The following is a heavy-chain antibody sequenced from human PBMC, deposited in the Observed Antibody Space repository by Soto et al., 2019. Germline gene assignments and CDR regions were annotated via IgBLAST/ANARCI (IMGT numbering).Heavy chain of an antibody. CDR3: ARPRRAGSSWYPRWFAP. J-gene: IGHJ5*02. Sequence: QVQLQQWGAGLLKPSETLSLTCAVYGGSFSGYYWSWIRQPPGKGLEWIGEINHSGSTNYNPSLTSRVPLSVDPSKNQFSLTLGSVNAADPAVYYCARPRRAGSSWYPRWFAPWGQGTLVTVSS. CDR1: GGSFSGYY. V-gene: IGHV4-34*01. CDR2: INHSGST. D-gene: IGHD6-13*01.